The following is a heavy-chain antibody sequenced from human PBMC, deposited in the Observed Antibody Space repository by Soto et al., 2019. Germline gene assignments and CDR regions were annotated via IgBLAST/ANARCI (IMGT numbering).Heavy chain of an antibody. V-gene: IGHV3-23*01. J-gene: IGHJ4*02. D-gene: IGHD2-15*01. Sequence: PGGSLRLSCAASGFTFSSYSMSWVRQAPGKGLEWVSAISGSGGSTYYADSVKGRFTISRDNSKNTLYLQMNSLRAEDTAVYYCATGSVAATVVNEYYFDYWGQGTLVTVSS. CDR1: GFTFSSYS. CDR2: ISGSGGST. CDR3: ATGSVAATVVNEYYFDY.